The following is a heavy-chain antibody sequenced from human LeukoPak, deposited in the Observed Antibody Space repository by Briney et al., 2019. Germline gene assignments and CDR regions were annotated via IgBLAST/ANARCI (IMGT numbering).Heavy chain of an antibody. D-gene: IGHD3-16*02. CDR1: GFTFHSYT. CDR3: AGGLYLRYYDF. J-gene: IGHJ4*02. Sequence: PGGSLRLSCAASGFTFHSYTMNWLRQAPGKGLEWVASITSESHYIYYRDSVKGRFTISRDNAKNSLFLQMNSLRVEDTGIFYCAGGLYLRYYDFGGQGTLVTVSS. CDR2: ITSESHYI. V-gene: IGHV3-21*01.